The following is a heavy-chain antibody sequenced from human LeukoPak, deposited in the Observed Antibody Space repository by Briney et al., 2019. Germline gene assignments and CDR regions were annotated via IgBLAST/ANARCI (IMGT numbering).Heavy chain of an antibody. J-gene: IGHJ4*02. Sequence: GGSLRLSCAASGFTFSSYAMSWVRQAPGKGLELVSGVSGSGGSTYYADSVKGRFTISRDNSKNTLYLQMNSLRAEDTDVYYCAKDLDIVATITGNWGQGTLVTVSS. D-gene: IGHD5-12*01. CDR3: AKDLDIVATITGN. CDR2: VSGSGGST. CDR1: GFTFSSYA. V-gene: IGHV3-23*01.